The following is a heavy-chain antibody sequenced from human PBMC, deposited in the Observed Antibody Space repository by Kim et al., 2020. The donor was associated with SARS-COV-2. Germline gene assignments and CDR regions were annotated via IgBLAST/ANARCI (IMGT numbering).Heavy chain of an antibody. CDR1: GGSINSHF. J-gene: IGHJ5*02. V-gene: IGHV4-59*11. Sequence: SETLSLTCAVSGGSINSHFWSWIRQPPGKGLEWIAYISNSGSASYSPSLKSRVTISLDTSRNQFSLRLSSVTAADTAVYYCARLRTDFWSDSRGWFDPWG. CDR3: ARLRTDFWSDSRGWFDP. D-gene: IGHD3-3*01. CDR2: ISNSGSA.